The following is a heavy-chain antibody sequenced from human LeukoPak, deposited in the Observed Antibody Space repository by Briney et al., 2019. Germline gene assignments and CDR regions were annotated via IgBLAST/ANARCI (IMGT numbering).Heavy chain of an antibody. V-gene: IGHV3-21*01. CDR1: GFTFSSYS. CDR2: ISSSSSYI. CDR3: ARDPLRYFDWLGPGDAFDI. Sequence: SGGSLRLSCAASGFTFSSYSMNWVRQAPGKGLEWVSSISSSSSYIYYADSVKGRFTISRDNAKNSLYLQMNSLRAEDTAVYYCARDPLRYFDWLGPGDAFDIWGQGTMVTVSS. D-gene: IGHD3-9*01. J-gene: IGHJ3*02.